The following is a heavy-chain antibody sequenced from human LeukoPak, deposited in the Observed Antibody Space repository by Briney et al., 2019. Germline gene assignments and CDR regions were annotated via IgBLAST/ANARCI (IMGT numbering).Heavy chain of an antibody. V-gene: IGHV4-31*03. D-gene: IGHD3-22*01. J-gene: IGHJ4*02. Sequence: SETLSLTCTVSGGSISSGGYYWSWIRQHPGKGLEWIGYIYYSGSTYYNPSLKSRVTISVDTSKNQFSLKLSSVTAADTAVYYCARGDDSSGYPVDYWGQGTLVTVSS. CDR3: ARGDDSSGYPVDY. CDR1: GGSISSGGYY. CDR2: IYYSGST.